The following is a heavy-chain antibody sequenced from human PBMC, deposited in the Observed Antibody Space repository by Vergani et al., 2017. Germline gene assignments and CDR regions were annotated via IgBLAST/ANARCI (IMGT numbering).Heavy chain of an antibody. V-gene: IGHV5-51*01. CDR1: GYSFTSYW. Sequence: EVQLVQSGAEVKTPGESLKISCKGSGYSFTSYWIGWVRQMPGKGLEWMGIIYPGDSDTRYSPSFQGQVTISADKSISTAYLQWSSLKASDTAMYYCARGDIVVVPAAIYGDYYYGMDVWGQGTTVTVSS. CDR2: IYPGDSDT. CDR3: ARGDIVVVPAAIYGDYYYGMDV. J-gene: IGHJ6*02. D-gene: IGHD2-2*02.